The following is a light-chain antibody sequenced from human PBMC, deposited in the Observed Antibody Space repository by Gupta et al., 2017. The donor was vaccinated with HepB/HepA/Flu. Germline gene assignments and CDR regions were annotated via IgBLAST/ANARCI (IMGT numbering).Light chain of an antibody. Sequence: EIVLTQSPATLSLSPGERATLSCRASQSVSSYLAWYQQKPGQAPRLLIYDASNRATGIPARFSGSGSGTEFTLTISSREPEDFAVYYCQQRSNFSCIFGQGTKLEIK. V-gene: IGKV3-11*01. CDR1: QSVSSY. CDR2: DAS. J-gene: IGKJ2*02. CDR3: QQRSNFSCI.